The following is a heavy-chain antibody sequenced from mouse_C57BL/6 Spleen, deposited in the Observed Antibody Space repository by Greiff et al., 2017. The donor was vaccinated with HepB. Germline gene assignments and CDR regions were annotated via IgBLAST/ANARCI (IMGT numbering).Heavy chain of an antibody. Sequence: VQLQQSGAELVRPGASVKLSCTASGFNIKDDYMHWVNQRPEQGLEWIGWIDPENGDTEYASKFQGKATITADTSSNTAYLQLSSLTSEDTAVYYCTTGATVVPFAYWGQGTLVTVSA. V-gene: IGHV14-4*01. CDR3: TTGATVVPFAY. D-gene: IGHD1-1*01. CDR2: IDPENGDT. CDR1: GFNIKDDY. J-gene: IGHJ3*01.